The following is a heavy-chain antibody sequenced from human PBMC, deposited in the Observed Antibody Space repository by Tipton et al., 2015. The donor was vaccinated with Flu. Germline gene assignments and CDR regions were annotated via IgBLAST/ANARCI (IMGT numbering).Heavy chain of an antibody. CDR1: GFTFSSYS. V-gene: IGHV3-21*01. J-gene: IGHJ6*02. D-gene: IGHD6-13*01. CDR2: ISSSSSYI. CDR3: ASGEPYSSSWYGYYYYGMDV. Sequence: SLRLSCAASGFTFSSYSMNWVRQAPGKGLEWVSSISSSSSYIYYADSVKGRFTISRDNAKNSLYLQMNSLRAEDTAVYYCASGEPYSSSWYGYYYYGMDVWGQGTTVTVSS.